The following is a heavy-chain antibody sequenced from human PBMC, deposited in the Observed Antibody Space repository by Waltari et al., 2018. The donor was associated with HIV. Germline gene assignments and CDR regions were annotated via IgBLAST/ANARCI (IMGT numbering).Heavy chain of an antibody. CDR1: GGSISSGSYY. V-gene: IGHV4-61*02. D-gene: IGHD6-19*01. J-gene: IGHJ4*02. Sequence: QVQLQESGPGLVKPSQTLSLTCTVSGGSISSGSYYWSWIRQPAGKGLEWIGRIYTSGRTNYNPSLKSRVTISVDTSKNQFSLKLSSVTAADTAVYYCASSSGPQDYWGQGTLVTVSS. CDR3: ASSSGPQDY. CDR2: IYTSGRT.